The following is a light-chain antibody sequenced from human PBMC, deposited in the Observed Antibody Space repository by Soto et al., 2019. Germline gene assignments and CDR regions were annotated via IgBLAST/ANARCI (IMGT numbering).Light chain of an antibody. V-gene: IGKV3-20*01. Sequence: DIMLTQSPGTLSLSPGERSTLSFMPSQSVSNNYLAWYQQKPGQAPRLLIYGASNRATGIPDRFSGSGSGTDSTLTISRLEPEDFAVYYCQQYGSSGTFGQGTKVDIK. CDR1: QSVSNNY. J-gene: IGKJ1*01. CDR3: QQYGSSGT. CDR2: GAS.